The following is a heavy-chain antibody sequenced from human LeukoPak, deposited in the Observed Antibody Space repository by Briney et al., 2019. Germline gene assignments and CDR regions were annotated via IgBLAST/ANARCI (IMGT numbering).Heavy chain of an antibody. Sequence: GGSLRLSCAASGFTFSSYEMNWVRQAPGKGLEWVSYISSSGSTIYYADSVKGRYTISRDNAKNSLYLQMNSLRAEDTAVYYCARGQAASFDYWGQGTLVTVSS. CDR1: GFTFSSYE. J-gene: IGHJ4*02. V-gene: IGHV3-48*03. D-gene: IGHD2-15*01. CDR3: ARGQAASFDY. CDR2: ISSSGSTI.